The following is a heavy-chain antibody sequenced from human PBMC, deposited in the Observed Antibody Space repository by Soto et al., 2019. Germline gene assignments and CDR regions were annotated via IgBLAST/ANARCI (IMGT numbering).Heavy chain of an antibody. D-gene: IGHD5-12*01. V-gene: IGHV3-23*01. CDR3: VREMATISLGAFDI. Sequence: GGSLRLSCAVSGFIFSNYAMTWVRQPPGKGLEWVSSISGGDGDNTYYADSVKGRFTVSRDNSKNTLYLQMNSLRAVDTALYYCVREMATISLGAFDIWGQGTMVTVSS. J-gene: IGHJ3*02. CDR2: ISGGDGDNT. CDR1: GFIFSNYA.